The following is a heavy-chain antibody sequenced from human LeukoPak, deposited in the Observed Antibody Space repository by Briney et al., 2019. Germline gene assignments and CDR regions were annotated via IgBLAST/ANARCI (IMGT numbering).Heavy chain of an antibody. Sequence: GGSLRLSCAASGFTFSNYAMSWVRQAPGKGLEWVGRIKSKTDGGTTDYAAPVKGRFTISRDDSKNTLYLQMNSLKTEDTAVYYCTTGPFRIAAAGFDFDYWGQGTLVTVSS. D-gene: IGHD6-13*01. V-gene: IGHV3-15*01. CDR1: GFTFSNYA. J-gene: IGHJ4*02. CDR2: IKSKTDGGTT. CDR3: TTGPFRIAAAGFDFDY.